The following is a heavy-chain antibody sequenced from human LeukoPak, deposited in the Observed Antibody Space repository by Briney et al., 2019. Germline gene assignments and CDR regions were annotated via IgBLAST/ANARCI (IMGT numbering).Heavy chain of an antibody. CDR2: ISYDGSNK. CDR1: GFTFSSYA. V-gene: IGHV3-30-3*01. J-gene: IGHJ4*02. Sequence: GGSLRLSCAASGFTFSSYAMHWVRQAPGKGLEWVAVISYDGSNKYYADSVKGRFTIFRDNSKSTVYLQMNSLRADDTAVYYCATASPHMSTSGPGVYWGQGTLVTVSS. CDR3: ATASPHMSTSGPGVY. D-gene: IGHD5/OR15-5a*01.